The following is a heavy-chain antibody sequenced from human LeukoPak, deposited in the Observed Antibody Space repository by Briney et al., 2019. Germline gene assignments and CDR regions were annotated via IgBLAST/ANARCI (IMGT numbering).Heavy chain of an antibody. Sequence: PSQTLSLTCTVSGGSISSGGYYWSWIRQYPGKGLEWIGYIYYSGSTYYNPSLKSRVTISVDTSKNQFSLKLSSVTAADTAVYYCARSHYDILTGYSNWFDPWGQATLVTVSS. V-gene: IGHV4-31*03. J-gene: IGHJ5*02. CDR1: GGSISSGGYY. D-gene: IGHD3-9*01. CDR3: ARSHYDILTGYSNWFDP. CDR2: IYYSGST.